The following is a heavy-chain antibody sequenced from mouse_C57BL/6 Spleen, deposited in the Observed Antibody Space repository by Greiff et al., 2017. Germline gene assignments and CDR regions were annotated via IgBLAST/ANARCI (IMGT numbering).Heavy chain of an antibody. CDR1: GYTFTDYE. V-gene: IGHV1-15*01. CDR3: TMGDYPWFSY. D-gene: IGHD2-4*01. CDR2: IDPETGGT. J-gene: IGHJ3*01. Sequence: QVQLQQSGAELVRPGASVTLSCKASGYTFTDYEMHWVKQTPVHGLEWLGAIDPETGGTAYNQKFKGKAILTADKSSSTAYMELRSLTSEDSAVYYCTMGDYPWFSYWGQGTLVTVSA.